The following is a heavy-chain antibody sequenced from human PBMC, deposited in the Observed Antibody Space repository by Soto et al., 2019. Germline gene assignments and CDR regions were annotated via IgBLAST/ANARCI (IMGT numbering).Heavy chain of an antibody. Sequence: PGESLKISCKGSGYSFTSYWISWVRQMPGKGLEWMGRIDPSDSYTNYSPSFQGHVTISADKSISTAYLQWSSLKASDTAMYYCARFLDMLVPHYYYGMDVWGQGTTVTVSS. CDR3: ARFLDMLVPHYYYGMDV. V-gene: IGHV5-10-1*01. J-gene: IGHJ6*02. CDR2: IDPSDSYT. CDR1: GYSFTSYW. D-gene: IGHD6-6*01.